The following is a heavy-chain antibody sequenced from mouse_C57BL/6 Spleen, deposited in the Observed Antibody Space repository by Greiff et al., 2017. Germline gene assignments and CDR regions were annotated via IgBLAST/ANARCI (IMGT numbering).Heavy chain of an antibody. D-gene: IGHD2-1*01. J-gene: IGHJ4*01. Sequence: VQLQQSGPELVKPGASVKISCKASGYAFSSSWMNWVKQRPGKGLEWIGRIYPGDGDTNYNGKFKGKATLTADKSSSTAYMQLSSLTSEDSAVYFCAIYYGNYGYAMDYWGQGTSVTVSS. CDR1: GYAFSSSW. CDR3: AIYYGNYGYAMDY. CDR2: IYPGDGDT. V-gene: IGHV1-82*01.